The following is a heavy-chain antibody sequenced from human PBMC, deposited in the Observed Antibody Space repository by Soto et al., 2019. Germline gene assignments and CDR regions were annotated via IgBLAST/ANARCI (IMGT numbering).Heavy chain of an antibody. V-gene: IGHV3-48*01. Sequence: GGSLRLSCAASGFTFSSYSMNWVRQAPGKGLEWVSYISSSSSTIYYADSVKGRFTISRDNAKNSLYLQMNSLRAEDTAVYYCARDPGYCSGGSCYSGFNDYWGQGTLVTVSS. CDR1: GFTFSSYS. CDR3: ARDPGYCSGGSCYSGFNDY. D-gene: IGHD2-15*01. J-gene: IGHJ4*02. CDR2: ISSSSSTI.